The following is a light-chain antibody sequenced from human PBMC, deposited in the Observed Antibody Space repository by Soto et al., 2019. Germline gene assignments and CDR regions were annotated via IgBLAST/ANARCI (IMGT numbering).Light chain of an antibody. CDR1: QSISSSY. J-gene: IGKJ1*01. CDR2: GAS. Sequence: EIVLTQSPGTLSLFPGERATLSCRASQSISSSYLAWYQQKPGQAPRLLIYGASSRATGIPDRFSGAGSATDFTPTISRLEPEDFAVYYCHQYGSAPAWTFGQGTTVEIK. CDR3: HQYGSAPAWT. V-gene: IGKV3-20*01.